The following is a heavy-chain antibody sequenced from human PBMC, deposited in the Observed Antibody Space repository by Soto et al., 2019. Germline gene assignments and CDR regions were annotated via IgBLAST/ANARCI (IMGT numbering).Heavy chain of an antibody. J-gene: IGHJ4*02. D-gene: IGHD6-13*01. CDR1: GFTFSSYW. CDR3: ERRLSIAAAGTSGY. V-gene: IGHV3-7*03. Sequence: PGGSLRLSCAASGFTFSSYWMSWVRQAPGKGLEWVANIKQDGSEKYYVDSVKGRFTISRDNAKNSLYLQMNSLRAEDTDVYYCERRLSIAAAGTSGYWGQGTLVTVSS. CDR2: IKQDGSEK.